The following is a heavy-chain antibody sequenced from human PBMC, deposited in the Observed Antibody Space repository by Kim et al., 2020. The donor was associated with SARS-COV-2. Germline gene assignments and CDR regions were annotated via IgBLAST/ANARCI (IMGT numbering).Heavy chain of an antibody. D-gene: IGHD4-17*01. CDR2: INAGNGNT. CDR1: GYTFTSYA. V-gene: IGHV1-3*01. CDR3: ARVNVFTVTHDAFDI. J-gene: IGHJ3*02. Sequence: ASVKVSCKASGYTFTSYAMHWVRQAPGQRLEWMGWINAGNGNTKYSQKFQGRVTITRDTSASTAYMELSSLRSEDTAVYYCARVNVFTVTHDAFDIWGQGTMVTVSS.